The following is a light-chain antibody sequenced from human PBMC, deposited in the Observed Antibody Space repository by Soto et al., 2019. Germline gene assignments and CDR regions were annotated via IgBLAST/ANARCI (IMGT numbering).Light chain of an antibody. CDR1: QVIGNN. CDR2: AAY. Sequence: DIQMTQSPSSLSASVGDRVTLTCRASQVIGNNLGWYQQKPGKAPKRLIYAAYTLEGGVPSRFSGSGSATEFTLTISSLESEDFATYYCLQHHTYPFTLGQGTKLEI. J-gene: IGKJ2*01. V-gene: IGKV1-17*01. CDR3: LQHHTYPFT.